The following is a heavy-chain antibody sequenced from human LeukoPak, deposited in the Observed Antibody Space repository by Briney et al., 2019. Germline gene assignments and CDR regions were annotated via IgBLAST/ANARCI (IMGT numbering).Heavy chain of an antibody. CDR2: ISGSGGST. CDR1: GFTFSSYS. J-gene: IGHJ4*02. Sequence: GGSLRLSCAASGFTFSSYSMSWVRQAPGKGLEWVSAISGSGGSTYYADSVKGRFTISRDNSRDTLYLQMNSLRAEDTAVYYCAKGYYDYVWGSYYFDYWGQGTLVTVSS. CDR3: AKGYYDYVWGSYYFDY. D-gene: IGHD3-16*01. V-gene: IGHV3-23*01.